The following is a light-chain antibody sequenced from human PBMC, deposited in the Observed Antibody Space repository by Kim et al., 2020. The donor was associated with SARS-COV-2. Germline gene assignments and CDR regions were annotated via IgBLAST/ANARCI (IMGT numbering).Light chain of an antibody. Sequence: APGERATLSCRASQTVSNSYLAWYQQKPGQAPRLLIYVASSRATGIPDRFSGSGSGTDFTLTISRLEPEDFAVYYCQQYGASPWTFVQGTKVDIK. CDR3: QQYGASPWT. J-gene: IGKJ1*01. V-gene: IGKV3-20*01. CDR2: VAS. CDR1: QTVSNSY.